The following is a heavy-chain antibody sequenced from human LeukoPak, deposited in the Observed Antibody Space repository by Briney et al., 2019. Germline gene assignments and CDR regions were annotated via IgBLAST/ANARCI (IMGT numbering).Heavy chain of an antibody. Sequence: SETLSLTCTVSGGSISSHYWSWIRQPPGKGLEWSGYISYSGSTTYTPSLESRVTISVDTSKNQFSLRLSSVTAADTAVYYCTRITQGTVDYWGQGILVTVSS. V-gene: IGHV4-59*11. CDR2: ISYSGST. CDR1: GGSISSHY. CDR3: TRITQGTVDY. J-gene: IGHJ4*02. D-gene: IGHD3-10*01.